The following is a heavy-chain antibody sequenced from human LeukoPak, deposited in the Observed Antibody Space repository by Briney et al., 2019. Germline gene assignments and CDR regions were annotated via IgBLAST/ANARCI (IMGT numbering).Heavy chain of an antibody. D-gene: IGHD2-2*01. V-gene: IGHV1-2*02. CDR1: GYTFTGYY. J-gene: IGHJ4*02. CDR2: INPNSGGT. CDR3: ATSGLYCSSTSCRDY. Sequence: ASVKVSCKASGYTFTGYYMHWVRQAPGQGLEWMGWINPNSGGTNYAQKFQGRVTMTRDTSISTAYMELSRLRSDDTAVYYCATSGLYCSSTSCRDYWGQGTLVTVSS.